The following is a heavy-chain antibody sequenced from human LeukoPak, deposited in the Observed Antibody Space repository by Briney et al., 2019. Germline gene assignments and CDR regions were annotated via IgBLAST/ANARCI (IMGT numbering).Heavy chain of an antibody. J-gene: IGHJ3*02. D-gene: IGHD3-3*01. CDR1: GGSVSSGSYY. CDR3: ARVASGYDVFDI. Sequence: SETLSLTCTVSGGSVSSGSYYWSWLWQPPGKGLEWIGYIYYSGSTNYNPSLKSRVTISVDTSKNQFSLKLSSVTAADTAVFYCARVASGYDVFDIWGQGTMVTVSS. V-gene: IGHV4-61*01. CDR2: IYYSGST.